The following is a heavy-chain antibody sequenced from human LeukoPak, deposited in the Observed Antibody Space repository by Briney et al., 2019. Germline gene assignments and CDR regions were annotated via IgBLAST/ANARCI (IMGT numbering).Heavy chain of an antibody. CDR3: AKGGGYEAQYYYYYLDV. CDR1: GFTFSSYS. V-gene: IGHV3-21*01. Sequence: GGSLRLSCAASGFTFSSYSMNWVRQAPGKGLEWVSSISSSCSYIYYADSVKGRFTISRDNAKNSLYLQMNSLRAEDTAVYYCAKGGGYEAQYYYYYLDVWGKGTTVTISS. CDR2: ISSSCSYI. J-gene: IGHJ6*03. D-gene: IGHD5-12*01.